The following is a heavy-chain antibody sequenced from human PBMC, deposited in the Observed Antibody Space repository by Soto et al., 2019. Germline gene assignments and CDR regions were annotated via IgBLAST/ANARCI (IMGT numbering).Heavy chain of an antibody. Sequence: EVLLVGSGGGPVKPGGSLRLSCTTSGFRFSSYGMNWVRQAPGKGLEWVSSISSGSSFIYYADSVKGRFTISRDNAKNSLHLQMNSLRADDMAIYYSTRVLLGGSYGSDFDFWGQGTQVTVSS. V-gene: IGHV3-21*01. CDR2: ISSGSSFI. D-gene: IGHD4-17*01. CDR1: GFRFSSYG. CDR3: TRVLLGGSYGSDFDF. J-gene: IGHJ4*02.